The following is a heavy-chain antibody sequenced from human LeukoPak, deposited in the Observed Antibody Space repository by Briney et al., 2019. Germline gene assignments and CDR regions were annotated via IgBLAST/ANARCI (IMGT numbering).Heavy chain of an antibody. CDR3: AKDRNFLWELQDY. J-gene: IGHJ4*02. Sequence: GGSLRLSCAASGFTFSSYSMNWVRQAPGKGLEWVSSISSSSSYIYSADSVKGRFTISRDNSKNTLYLQMNSLRAEDTAVYYCAKDRNFLWELQDYWGQGTLVTVSS. V-gene: IGHV3-21*04. CDR2: ISSSSSYI. CDR1: GFTFSSYS. D-gene: IGHD1-26*01.